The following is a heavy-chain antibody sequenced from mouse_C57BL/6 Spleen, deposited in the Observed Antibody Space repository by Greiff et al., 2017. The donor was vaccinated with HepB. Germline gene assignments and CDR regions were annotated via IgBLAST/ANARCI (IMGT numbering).Heavy chain of an antibody. CDR1: GFNIKDDY. CDR3: TTWSNYLAWFAY. D-gene: IGHD2-5*01. CDR2: IDPENGDT. V-gene: IGHV14-4*01. Sequence: EVQLQQSGAELVRPGASVKLSCTASGFNIKDDYMHWVKQRPEQGLEWIGWIDPENGDTEYASKFQGKATITADTSSNTAYLQLSSLPSEDTAVYYCTTWSNYLAWFAYWGQGTLVTVSA. J-gene: IGHJ3*01.